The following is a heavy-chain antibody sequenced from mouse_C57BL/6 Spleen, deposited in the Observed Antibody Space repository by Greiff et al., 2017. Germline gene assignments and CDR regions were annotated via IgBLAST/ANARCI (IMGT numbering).Heavy chain of an antibody. V-gene: IGHV2-2*01. CDR2: IWSGGST. Sequence: VKLMESGPGLVQPSQSLSITCTVSGFSLTSYGVHWVRQSPGTGLEWLGVIWSGGSTDYNAAFISILSISKDNSKSQVFFKMNSLQADDTAIYYCATKGYAWFAYWGQGTLVTVSA. CDR1: GFSLTSYG. D-gene: IGHD2-2*01. J-gene: IGHJ3*01. CDR3: ATKGYAWFAY.